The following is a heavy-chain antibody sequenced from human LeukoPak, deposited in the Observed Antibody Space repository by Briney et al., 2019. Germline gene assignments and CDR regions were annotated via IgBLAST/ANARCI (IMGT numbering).Heavy chain of an antibody. Sequence: GGSLRLSCAASGFTFDDYAMHWVRQAPGKGLEWVSLISWDGGSTYYADSVKGRFTISRDNSKNSLYLQMNSLRAEDTALYYCAKDIPYGGNKHYDYWGQGTLVTVSS. V-gene: IGHV3-43D*03. CDR1: GFTFDDYA. J-gene: IGHJ4*02. CDR2: ISWDGGST. CDR3: AKDIPYGGNKHYDY. D-gene: IGHD4-23*01.